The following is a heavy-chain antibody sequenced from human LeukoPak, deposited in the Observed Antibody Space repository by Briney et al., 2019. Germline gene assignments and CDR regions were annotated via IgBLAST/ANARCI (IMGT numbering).Heavy chain of an antibody. V-gene: IGHV3-23*01. Sequence: GGSLRLSCAASGFSGFPFNYYAMTWVRQAPGKGLEWVSALSGTGDNTYYADSVEGRFTISRDNTNNILYLQMNSLRAEDTAVYYCVRGPINYSTSWRFDYWGQGTLVTVSS. D-gene: IGHD6-13*01. CDR3: VRGPINYSTSWRFDY. CDR1: GFSGFPFNYYA. J-gene: IGHJ4*02. CDR2: LSGTGDNT.